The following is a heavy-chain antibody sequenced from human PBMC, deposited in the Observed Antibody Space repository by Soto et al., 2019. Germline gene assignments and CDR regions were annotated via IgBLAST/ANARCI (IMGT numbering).Heavy chain of an antibody. CDR1: GYRFTNYW. CDR2: IHPGDSDT. J-gene: IGHJ4*02. Sequence: PGESLKISCKGSGYRFTNYWIGWVRQMPGKGLEWMGIIHPGDSDTRYSPSFQGQVTISADKSISTAYLQWSSLKASDTAMYYCARHRGPACGGDCYSGDYWGQGTLVTAPQ. V-gene: IGHV5-51*01. D-gene: IGHD2-21*02. CDR3: ARHRGPACGGDCYSGDY.